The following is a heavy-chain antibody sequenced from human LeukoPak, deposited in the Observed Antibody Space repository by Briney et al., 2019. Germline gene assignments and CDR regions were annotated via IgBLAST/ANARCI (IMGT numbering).Heavy chain of an antibody. Sequence: PSETLSLTCTVSGGSISSSSYYWGWIRQPPGKGLEWIGSIYYSGSTYYNPSLKSRVTISVDTSKNQFSLKLSSVTAAGTAVYRWERHSNEIMTENGCAPGEGATVATSSWG. CDR3: ERHSNEIMTENGCAPGEGATVATSS. J-gene: IGHJ5*01. CDR2: IYYSGST. V-gene: IGHV4-39*07. CDR1: GGSISSSSYY. D-gene: IGHD3-9*01.